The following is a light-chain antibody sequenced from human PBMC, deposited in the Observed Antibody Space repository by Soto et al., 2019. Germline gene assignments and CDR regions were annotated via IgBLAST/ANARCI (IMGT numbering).Light chain of an antibody. Sequence: QSALTQPASVSGSPGQSITISCTGTSSDIGAYNYVSWYQQYPGKAPKLMIYGVTNRPSGFSNRFSGSKTGNTASLTISGLQAEDEADYYCFSHRSGDSHVFGTGTKLTVL. V-gene: IGLV2-14*01. CDR3: FSHRSGDSHV. J-gene: IGLJ1*01. CDR1: SSDIGAYNY. CDR2: GVT.